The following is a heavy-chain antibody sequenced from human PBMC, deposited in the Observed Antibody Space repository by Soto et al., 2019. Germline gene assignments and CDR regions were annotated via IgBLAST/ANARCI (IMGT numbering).Heavy chain of an antibody. V-gene: IGHV4-59*01. CDR2: IYYSGST. D-gene: IGHD6-6*01. J-gene: IGHJ2*01. CDR3: ARETQLGWDYWYFDL. CDR1: GGFISSYY. Sequence: SETLSLTCTVSGGFISSYYWSWIRQPPGTGLEWIGDIYYSGSTNYNPSLKSRDTIAGDTSKNQFSLKLSSVTAADSAVCYCARETQLGWDYWYFDLWGRGSLVTVSS.